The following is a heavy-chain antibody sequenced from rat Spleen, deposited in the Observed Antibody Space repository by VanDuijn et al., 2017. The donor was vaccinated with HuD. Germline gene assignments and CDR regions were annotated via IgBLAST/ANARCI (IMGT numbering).Heavy chain of an antibody. Sequence: EVQVVETGGGLVQPGRSLKLSCVASGFTFRSYYMAWVRQAPTKGLEWVASISNVGGDTHYRDSVKGRFTISRDNAKSSLYLQMDSLRSEDTATYYCTTGYYDGYYLVFDYWGQGVMVTVSS. V-gene: IGHV5-20*01. CDR2: ISNVGGDT. J-gene: IGHJ2*01. CDR1: GFTFRSYY. D-gene: IGHD1-12*03. CDR3: TTGYYDGYYLVFDY.